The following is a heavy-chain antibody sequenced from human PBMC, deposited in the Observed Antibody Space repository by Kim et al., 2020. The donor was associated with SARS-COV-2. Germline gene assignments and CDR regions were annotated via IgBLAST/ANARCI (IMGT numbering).Heavy chain of an antibody. CDR2: IYHSGST. CDR3: ASHTITMIVVGNLGFDP. CDR1: GGSISSSNW. D-gene: IGHD3-22*01. Sequence: SETLSLTCAVSGGSISSSNWWSWVRQPPGKGLEWIGEIYHSGSTNYNPSLKSRVTISVDKSKNQFSLKLSSVTAADTAVYYCASHTITMIVVGNLGFDPWGQGTLVTVSS. V-gene: IGHV4-4*02. J-gene: IGHJ5*02.